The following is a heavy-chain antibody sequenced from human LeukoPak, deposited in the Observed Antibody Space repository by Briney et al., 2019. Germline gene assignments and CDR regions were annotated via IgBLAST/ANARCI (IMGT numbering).Heavy chain of an antibody. Sequence: GSLRLSCAASGFPFSSHQMNGVRQSPGKGVEGVSYISSSGSTIYYADSVKGRFTISRDNDKNSLYLHMNSLRAEDMAVYYCARDQTFGVVFPDYWGQGTLVTVSS. D-gene: IGHD3-3*01. CDR2: ISSSGSTI. CDR1: GFPFSSHQ. J-gene: IGHJ4*02. CDR3: ARDQTFGVVFPDY. V-gene: IGHV3-48*03.